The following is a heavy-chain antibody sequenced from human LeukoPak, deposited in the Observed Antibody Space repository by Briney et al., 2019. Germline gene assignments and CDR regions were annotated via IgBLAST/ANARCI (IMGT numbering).Heavy chain of an antibody. CDR3: AKDPDYGDYPGLDY. CDR1: GFTFISYG. Sequence: GGSLRLSCAASGFTFISYGMHWVRQAPGKGLEWVTFIRYDGSNKYYADSVKGRFTISRDNSKNTLYLQMNSLRAEDTAVYYCAKDPDYGDYPGLDYWGQGTLVTVSS. CDR2: IRYDGSNK. J-gene: IGHJ4*02. D-gene: IGHD4-17*01. V-gene: IGHV3-30*02.